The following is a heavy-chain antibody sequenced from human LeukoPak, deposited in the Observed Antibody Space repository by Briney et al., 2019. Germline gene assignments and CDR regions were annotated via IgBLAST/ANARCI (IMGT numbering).Heavy chain of an antibody. J-gene: IGHJ5*02. Sequence: SETLSLTCTVSGGSISSYYWSWIRQPPGKGLEWIGYIYYSGSTNYNPSLKSRVTISVDTSKNQFSLKLSSVTAADTAVYYCAAQLVFVNWFAPWGQGTLVTVSS. V-gene: IGHV4-59*01. CDR3: AAQLVFVNWFAP. D-gene: IGHD6-6*01. CDR1: GGSISSYY. CDR2: IYYSGST.